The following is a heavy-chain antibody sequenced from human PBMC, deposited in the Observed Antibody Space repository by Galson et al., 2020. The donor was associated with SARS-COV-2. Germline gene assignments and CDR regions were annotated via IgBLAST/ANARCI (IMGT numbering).Heavy chain of an antibody. Sequence: SETLSLTCTVSGGSISSYYWSWIRQPPGKGLEWIGYIYYSGSTNYNPSLKSRVTISVDTSKNQFSLKLSSVTAADTAVYYCARGGGSYFPPDCLSLWGQGTMVTVSS. D-gene: IGHD1-26*01. J-gene: IGHJ3*01. CDR2: IYYSGST. CDR1: GGSISSYY. CDR3: ARGGGSYFPPDCLSL. V-gene: IGHV4-59*01.